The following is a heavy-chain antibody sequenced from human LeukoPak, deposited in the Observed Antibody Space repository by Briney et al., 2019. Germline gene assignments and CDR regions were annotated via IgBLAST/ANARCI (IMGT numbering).Heavy chain of an antibody. V-gene: IGHV3-23*01. CDR1: GFTFSSYA. Sequence: GGSLRLSCAASGFTFSSYAMSWVRQAPGKGLEWVSAISGSGGSTYYADSVKGRFTISRDNPKNTLYLQMNSLRAEDTAVYYCESTYYDILTGFLWAFDIWGQGTMVTVSS. J-gene: IGHJ3*02. D-gene: IGHD3-9*01. CDR2: ISGSGGST. CDR3: ESTYYDILTGFLWAFDI.